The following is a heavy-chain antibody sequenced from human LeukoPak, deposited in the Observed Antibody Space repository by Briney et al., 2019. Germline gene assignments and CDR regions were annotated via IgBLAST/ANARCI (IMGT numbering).Heavy chain of an antibody. Sequence: GGSLRLSCAASGFTFSSYTMNWVRQPPGKGLEWVSNIGTSSTTIYYADSVKGRFTISRDNAKNSLYLQMNSLRAEDTALYHCARVKAAPNFHYDSSGYYNPAAFNIWGQGTMVTVSS. CDR3: ARVKAAPNFHYDSSGYYNPAAFNI. V-gene: IGHV3-48*04. D-gene: IGHD3-22*01. CDR1: GFTFSSYT. CDR2: IGTSSTTI. J-gene: IGHJ3*02.